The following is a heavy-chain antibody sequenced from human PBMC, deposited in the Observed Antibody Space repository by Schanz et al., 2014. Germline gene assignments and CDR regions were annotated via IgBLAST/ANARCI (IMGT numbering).Heavy chain of an antibody. J-gene: IGHJ6*02. Sequence: EGQLAESGGGLVQPGGSLRLSCAVSGFTVSSNHMSWVRQAPGKGLEWVSYISSSGTTIYYADSVKGRFTISRDNAKNSLFLQMNSLRVEDTAVYYCARDTSYGMDVWGQGTTGTVSS. CDR1: GFTVSSNH. CDR2: ISSSGTTI. CDR3: ARDTSYGMDV. V-gene: IGHV3-48*01.